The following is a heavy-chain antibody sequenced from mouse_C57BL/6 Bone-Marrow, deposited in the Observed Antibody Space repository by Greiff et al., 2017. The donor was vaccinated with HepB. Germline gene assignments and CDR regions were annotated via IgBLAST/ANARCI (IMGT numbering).Heavy chain of an antibody. V-gene: IGHV1-54*01. Sequence: VQLQESGAELVRPGTSVKVSCKASGYAFTNYLIEWVKQRPGQGLEWIGVINPGSGGTNYNEKFKGKATLTADKSSSTAYMQLSSLTSEDSAVYFCARGGTYGFAYWGQGTLATVSA. D-gene: IGHD2-10*02. CDR2: INPGSGGT. CDR1: GYAFTNYL. CDR3: ARGGTYGFAY. J-gene: IGHJ3*01.